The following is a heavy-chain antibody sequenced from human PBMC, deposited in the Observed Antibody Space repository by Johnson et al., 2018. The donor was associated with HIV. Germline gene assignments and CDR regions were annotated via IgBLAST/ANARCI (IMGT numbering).Heavy chain of an antibody. CDR2: MSYDGSDK. CDR1: GFTLSSYV. CDR3: VQGVPNPAGAFDM. Sequence: QVQLVESGGGVVQPGRSLRLSCAVSGFTLSSYVMHWVRQAPGKGLEWVAVMSYDGSDKYYADSVKGRFTISRDNSKNTLYLQMNSLRAEDPAVYFCVQGVPNPAGAFDMWGQATMVTVSS. D-gene: IGHD6-19*01. J-gene: IGHJ3*02. V-gene: IGHV3-30*04.